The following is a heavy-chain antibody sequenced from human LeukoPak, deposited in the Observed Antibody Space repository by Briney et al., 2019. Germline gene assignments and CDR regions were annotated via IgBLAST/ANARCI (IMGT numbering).Heavy chain of an antibody. J-gene: IGHJ1*01. CDR1: GGTFSSYA. CDR2: IIPTFGTA. CDR3: ARGAIAAAGTQH. Sequence: GASVKVSCKASGGTFSSYAISWVRQAPGQGLEWMGGIIPTFGTANYAQKFQGRVTITADESTSTAYMELSSLRSDDTAVYYCARGAIAAAGTQHWGQGTLVTVSS. D-gene: IGHD6-13*01. V-gene: IGHV1-69*13.